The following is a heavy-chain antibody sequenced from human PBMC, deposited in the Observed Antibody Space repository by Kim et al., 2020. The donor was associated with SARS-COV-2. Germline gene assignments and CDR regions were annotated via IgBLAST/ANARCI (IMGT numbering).Heavy chain of an antibody. CDR1: GGSINTYY. D-gene: IGHD3-3*01. CDR3: ARREETIFGVVGPYDS. CDR2: ILYSGST. J-gene: IGHJ5*01. V-gene: IGHV4-59*08. Sequence: SETLSLTCSVSGGSINTYYWSWIRQPPGKGLEWMGYILYSGSTNYNSSLKSRLTMSLDTSKNQVSLKLTSVTAADTAVYYCARREETIFGVVGPYDSWG.